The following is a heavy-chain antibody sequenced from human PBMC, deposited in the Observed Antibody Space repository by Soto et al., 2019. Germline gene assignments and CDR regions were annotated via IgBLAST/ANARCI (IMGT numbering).Heavy chain of an antibody. J-gene: IGHJ4*02. CDR2: IIPIFGTA. CDR3: ARSRGYGDFMGY. Sequence: VASVKVSCKASGGTFSRYAISWVRQAPGQGLEWMGGIIPIFGTANYAQKFQGRVTITADESTSTAYMELSSLRPEDTAVYYCARSRGYGDFMGYWGQGTLVTVSS. D-gene: IGHD4-17*01. CDR1: GGTFSRYA. V-gene: IGHV1-69*13.